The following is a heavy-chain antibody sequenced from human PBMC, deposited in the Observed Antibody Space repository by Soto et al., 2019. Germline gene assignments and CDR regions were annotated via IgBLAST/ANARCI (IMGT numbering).Heavy chain of an antibody. V-gene: IGHV5-10-1*03. CDR2: IDPSDSYT. CDR3: ARHRSATVYFDAFDI. D-gene: IGHD5-18*01. J-gene: IGHJ3*02. CDR1: GYSFTSYW. Sequence: EVQLVQSGAEGKKPGESLRISCKGSGYSFTSYWISWVRQMPGKGLEWMGRIDPSDSYTNYSPSFQGHVTISADKSISTAYLQWSSLKASDTAMYYCARHRSATVYFDAFDIWGQGTMVTVSS.